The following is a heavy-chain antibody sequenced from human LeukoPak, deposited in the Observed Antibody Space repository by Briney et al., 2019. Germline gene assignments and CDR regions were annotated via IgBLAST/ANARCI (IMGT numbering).Heavy chain of an antibody. CDR2: ISAGSSST. CDR3: AKSDDYEGYAY. D-gene: IGHD3-16*01. CDR1: GFTFSSYW. Sequence: GGSLRLSCAASGFTFSSYWMSWVRQAPGKGLEWVSAISAGSSSTKYADSVQGRFSISRDNSKNTLYLQMDSLRVEDTAVYYCAKSDDYEGYAYWGQGTLVTVSS. J-gene: IGHJ4*02. V-gene: IGHV3-23*01.